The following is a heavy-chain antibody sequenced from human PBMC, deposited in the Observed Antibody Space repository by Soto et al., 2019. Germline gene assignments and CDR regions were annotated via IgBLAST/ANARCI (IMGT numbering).Heavy chain of an antibody. D-gene: IGHD1-1*01. V-gene: IGHV4-59*01. CDR3: ARDTGNNWFDP. CDR2: IYYSGST. CDR1: GGSISIYY. Sequence: PAETLCVTCNFPGGSISIYYWSWIRQPPGKGLEWIGYIYYSGSTNYNPSLKSRVTISVDTSKNQFSLKLSSVTAADTALYYCARDTGNNWFDPWGQGTMVTVSS. J-gene: IGHJ5*02.